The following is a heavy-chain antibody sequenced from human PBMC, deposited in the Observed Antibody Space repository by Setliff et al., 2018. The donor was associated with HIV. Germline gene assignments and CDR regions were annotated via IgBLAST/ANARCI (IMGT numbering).Heavy chain of an antibody. CDR2: INHSGST. D-gene: IGHD3-10*01. CDR3: ARRAGSDYFTRFDY. V-gene: IGHV4-34*01. Sequence: SETLSLTCAVYGGSFSGYYWSWIRQSPGKGLEWIGEINHSGSTNYNPSLKSRVTILGDKSKNQFSLKLSSVTAADTAVYYCARRAGSDYFTRFDYWGQGTLVTVSS. J-gene: IGHJ4*02. CDR1: GGSFSGYY.